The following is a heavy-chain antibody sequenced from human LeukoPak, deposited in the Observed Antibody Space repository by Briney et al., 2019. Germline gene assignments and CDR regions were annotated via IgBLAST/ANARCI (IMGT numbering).Heavy chain of an antibody. CDR2: ISSSSSYI. Sequence: GGSLRLSCAASGFTFSSYSMNWVRQAPGKGLEWVSSISSSSSYIYYADSVKGRFTISRDNAKNSLYLQMNSLRAEDTAVYYCARGIRYSSSWYVPEHWFDPWGQGTLVTVSS. J-gene: IGHJ5*02. CDR1: GFTFSSYS. D-gene: IGHD6-13*01. CDR3: ARGIRYSSSWYVPEHWFDP. V-gene: IGHV3-21*01.